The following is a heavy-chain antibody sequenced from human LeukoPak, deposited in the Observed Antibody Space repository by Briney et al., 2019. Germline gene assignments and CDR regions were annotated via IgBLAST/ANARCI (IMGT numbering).Heavy chain of an antibody. CDR1: GGSISSYY. J-gene: IGHJ6*03. CDR3: ARSPRLYCSGGSCYFRSANYYYYYMDV. Sequence: SETLSLTCTVSGGSISSYYWSWIRQPPGKGLEWIGYIYYSGSTNYNPSLKSRVTISVDTSKNQFSLKLSPVTAADTAVYYCARSPRLYCSGGSCYFRSANYYYYYMDVWGKGTTVTISS. V-gene: IGHV4-59*01. D-gene: IGHD2-15*01. CDR2: IYYSGST.